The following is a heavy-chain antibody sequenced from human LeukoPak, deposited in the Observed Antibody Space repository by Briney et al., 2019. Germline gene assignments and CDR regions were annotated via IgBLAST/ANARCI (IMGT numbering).Heavy chain of an antibody. J-gene: IGHJ2*01. Sequence: SVKVSCKASGGTFSSYAISWVRQAPGHGLEWMGGIIPIFGTANYAQKFQGRVTITADESTSTAYMELSSLRSEDTAVYYCASNPRYDILTGYYYWYFDLWGRGTLVTVSS. CDR3: ASNPRYDILTGYYYWYFDL. D-gene: IGHD3-9*01. V-gene: IGHV1-69*13. CDR1: GGTFSSYA. CDR2: IIPIFGTA.